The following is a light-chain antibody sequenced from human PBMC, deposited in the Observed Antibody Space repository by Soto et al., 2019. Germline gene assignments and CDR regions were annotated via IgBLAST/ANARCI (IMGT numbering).Light chain of an antibody. Sequence: DIQMTQSPFSLSASVGDRVTITCRASQNIGKNLNWYRQKPGKAPHLLIYAASNLHSGVSSRVSGSGSGTDFTLMFSSLQPEDFASYFCHQNNSTPLTFGGGTKVEIK. CDR2: AAS. CDR1: QNIGKN. V-gene: IGKV1-39*01. CDR3: HQNNSTPLT. J-gene: IGKJ4*01.